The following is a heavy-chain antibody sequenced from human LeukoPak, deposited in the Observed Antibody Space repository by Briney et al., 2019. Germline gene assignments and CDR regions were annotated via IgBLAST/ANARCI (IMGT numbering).Heavy chain of an antibody. CDR3: AMSVDTAMAVGGFDY. J-gene: IGHJ4*02. CDR2: INHSGST. CDR1: GGSFSGYY. Sequence: SETLSLTCAVYGGSFSGYYWSWIRQPPGKGLEWIGEINHSGSTNYNPSLKSRVTISVDTSKSQFSLKLSSVTAADTAVYYCAMSVDTAMAVGGFDYWGQGTLVTVSS. V-gene: IGHV4-34*01. D-gene: IGHD5-18*01.